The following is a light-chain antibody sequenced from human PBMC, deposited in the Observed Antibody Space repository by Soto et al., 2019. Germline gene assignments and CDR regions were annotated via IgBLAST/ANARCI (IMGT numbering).Light chain of an antibody. CDR2: DVS. Sequence: QSALTQPASVSGSPGQSITISCTGTSSDVGGYNYVSWYQQHPSKAPKLMIYDVSNRPSGVSNRFSGSKSGNTASLTISGLQAEDEADYYCSSYTSSSTTVYVFGTGTKLTVL. V-gene: IGLV2-14*01. J-gene: IGLJ1*01. CDR3: SSYTSSSTTVYV. CDR1: SSDVGGYNY.